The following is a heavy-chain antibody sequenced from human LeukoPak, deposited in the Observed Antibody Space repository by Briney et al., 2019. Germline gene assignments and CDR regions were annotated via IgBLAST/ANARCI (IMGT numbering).Heavy chain of an antibody. Sequence: GGSLRLSCAASGFTFSSYAMRWVRQAPGKGLEWVSAISGSGDSTYYADSVKGRFTISRDNSKNTLFLQMNSLRSEDTAVYYCASRLGYCSSTSCPFRYYYYGMDVWGQGTTATVSS. V-gene: IGHV3-23*01. CDR2: ISGSGDST. CDR3: ASRLGYCSSTSCPFRYYYYGMDV. D-gene: IGHD2-2*01. J-gene: IGHJ6*02. CDR1: GFTFSSYA.